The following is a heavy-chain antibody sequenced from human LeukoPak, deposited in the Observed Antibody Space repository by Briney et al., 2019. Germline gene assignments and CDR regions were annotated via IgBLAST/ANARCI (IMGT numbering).Heavy chain of an antibody. Sequence: SETLSLTCTVSGGSINSYYWSWIRQPPGKGLDWIGYIHYSGSTNYNPSLKSRVTISVDTSKNQFSLKLSSVTAADTAVYYCARVRDRSGYFYDFDYWGQGTLVTVSS. CDR2: IHYSGST. V-gene: IGHV4-59*01. D-gene: IGHD3-22*01. CDR3: ARVRDRSGYFYDFDY. CDR1: GGSINSYY. J-gene: IGHJ4*02.